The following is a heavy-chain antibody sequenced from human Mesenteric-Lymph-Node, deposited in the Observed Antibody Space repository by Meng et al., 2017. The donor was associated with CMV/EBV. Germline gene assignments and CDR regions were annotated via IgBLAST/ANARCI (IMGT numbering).Heavy chain of an antibody. CDR3: ARDIRRYYYYGMDV. J-gene: IGHJ6*02. CDR1: GFTFSSYW. V-gene: IGHV3-74*01. CDR2: INSDGSST. Sequence: GESLKISCAASGFTFSSYWMHWVRQAPGKGLVWVSRINSDGSSTSYADSVKGRFTISRDNAKNTLYLQMNSLRAEDTAVYYCARDIRRYYYYGMDVWGQGTTVTVSS.